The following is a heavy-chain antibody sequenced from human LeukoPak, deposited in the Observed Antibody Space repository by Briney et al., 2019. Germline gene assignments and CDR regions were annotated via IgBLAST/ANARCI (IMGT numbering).Heavy chain of an antibody. CDR1: GFTFSSYS. J-gene: IGHJ4*02. V-gene: IGHV3-48*01. D-gene: IGHD1-26*01. CDR2: ISSSSTI. Sequence: GGSLRLSCAASGFTFSSYSMNWVRQAPGKGLEWVSYISSSSTIYYADSVKGRFTISRDNAKNSLYLQMNSLRAEDTAVYYCARVGATEDYFDYWGQGTLVTVSS. CDR3: ARVGATEDYFDY.